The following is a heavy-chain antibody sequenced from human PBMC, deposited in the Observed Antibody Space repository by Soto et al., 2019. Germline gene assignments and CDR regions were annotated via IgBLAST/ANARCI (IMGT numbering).Heavy chain of an antibody. Sequence: GGSLRLSCAASGFTFSSYAMHWVRQAPGKGLEYVSAISSNGGSTYYANSVKGRFTISRDNSKNTLYLQMGSLRAEDMVVYYCARGYCSGGSCGRGYWGQGTLVTVSS. CDR2: ISSNGGST. CDR1: GFTFSSYA. V-gene: IGHV3-64*01. CDR3: ARGYCSGGSCGRGY. J-gene: IGHJ4*02. D-gene: IGHD2-15*01.